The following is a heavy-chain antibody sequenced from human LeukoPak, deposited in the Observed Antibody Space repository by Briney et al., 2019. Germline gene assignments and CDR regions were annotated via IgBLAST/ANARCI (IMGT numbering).Heavy chain of an antibody. D-gene: IGHD3-10*01. CDR2: ISWNSGSI. CDR1: GFTFDDYA. Sequence: SLRLSCAASGFTFDDYAMHWVRRAPGKGLEWVSGISWNSGSIGYADSVKGRFTISRDNAKNSLYLQMNSLRAEDTAVYYCAREITMVRGVPGNYYYYGMDVWGQGTTVTVSS. J-gene: IGHJ6*02. V-gene: IGHV3-9*01. CDR3: AREITMVRGVPGNYYYYGMDV.